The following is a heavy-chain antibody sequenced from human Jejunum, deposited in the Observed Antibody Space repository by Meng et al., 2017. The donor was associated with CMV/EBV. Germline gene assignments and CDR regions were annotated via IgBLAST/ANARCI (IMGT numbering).Heavy chain of an antibody. Sequence: SFRSYWMNWVRQAPGKGLEWVANIKQDGSEKYYVDSVKGRFTISRDNDKNTLYLRMDNLRVEDTAVYYCAKDKVLVSPYYYGMDVWGQGTTVTVSS. CDR2: IKQDGSEK. D-gene: IGHD2-2*01. V-gene: IGHV3-7*01. J-gene: IGHJ6*02. CDR3: AKDKVLVSPYYYGMDV. CDR1: SFRSYW.